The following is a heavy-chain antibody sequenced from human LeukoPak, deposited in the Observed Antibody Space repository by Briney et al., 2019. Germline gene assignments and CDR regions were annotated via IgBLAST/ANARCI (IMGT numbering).Heavy chain of an antibody. D-gene: IGHD6-19*01. CDR1: GFTVSSNF. V-gene: IGHV3-66*01. Sequence: QPGGSLILSCEASGFTVSSNFMGWVRQTPEKGLEWVSLIYSGGSTYYADSVKGRFTISRDNAKNSLYLQMNSLRAEDTAVYYCARDQGLLVVAGRFGYWGQGTLVTVSS. CDR2: IYSGGST. J-gene: IGHJ4*02. CDR3: ARDQGLLVVAGRFGY.